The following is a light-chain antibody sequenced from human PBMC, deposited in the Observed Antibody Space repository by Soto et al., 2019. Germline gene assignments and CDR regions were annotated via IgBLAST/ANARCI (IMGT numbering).Light chain of an antibody. Sequence: EIVLTQSPATLSLSPGEKATLSCRASESVSSYLAWFQHRPGQGPRLVMYDASNRGRDIPERFSGSGSGTDFTLTISSLEPEDFAVYYCQQRSSWPPKFGQGTKVEIK. V-gene: IGKV3-11*01. J-gene: IGKJ1*01. CDR1: ESVSSY. CDR2: DAS. CDR3: QQRSSWPPK.